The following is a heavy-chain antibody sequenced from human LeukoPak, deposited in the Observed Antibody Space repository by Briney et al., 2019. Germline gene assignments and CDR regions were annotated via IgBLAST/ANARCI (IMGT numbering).Heavy chain of an antibody. CDR1: GFTFSKVW. CDR3: CGTRGDL. J-gene: IGHJ1*01. CDR2: IKSKSDDGTR. Sequence: GGSLRLSCEASGFTFSKVWMSWVRQAPGKGLEWVGRIKSKSDDGTRDYAPPVRGRFTISRDDSKSTVYLQMESLRSEDTGVYYCCGTRGDLWGQGTLVTVSS. V-gene: IGHV3-15*01. D-gene: IGHD1-14*01.